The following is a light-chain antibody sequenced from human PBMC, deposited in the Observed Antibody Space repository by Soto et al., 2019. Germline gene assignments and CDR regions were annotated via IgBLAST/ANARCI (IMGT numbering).Light chain of an antibody. V-gene: IGKV1-17*03. J-gene: IGKJ2*01. CDR1: QDISRF. CDR2: DTS. Sequence: DVQMTQSPSAMSASVGDRVTITCRASQDISRFVAWFQQKPGKAPERLIYDTSSLQPGVPSRFSGSGSGTEFTLAIRCLQPADFATDDSLQHKSYPYTFGQGTKHDIK. CDR3: LQHKSYPYT.